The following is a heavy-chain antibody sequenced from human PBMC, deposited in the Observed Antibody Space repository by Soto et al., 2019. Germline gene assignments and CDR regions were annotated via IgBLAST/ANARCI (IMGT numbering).Heavy chain of an antibody. V-gene: IGHV1-3*04. CDR2: INTANGDT. Sequence: QVQLVQSEAELKKPGHSVKLSCQASGYTFTAFPIHWLRQGPGRSPEWMGWINTANGDTKYSQKFQGRVTITSDTSASKVYMELSSLTSQDTAVYYCTRAPRGECCGQGTLVTVSS. CDR1: GYTFTAFP. J-gene: IGHJ1*01. CDR3: TRAPRGEC. D-gene: IGHD2-21*01.